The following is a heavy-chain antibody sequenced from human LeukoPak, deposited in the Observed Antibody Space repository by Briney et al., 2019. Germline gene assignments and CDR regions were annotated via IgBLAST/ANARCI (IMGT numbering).Heavy chain of an antibody. J-gene: IGHJ4*02. D-gene: IGHD1-26*01. CDR2: INHSGST. CDR1: GGSFSGYY. CDR3: ATSRGIIVGAT. Sequence: SETLSLTCAVYGGSFSGYYWSWIRQPPGKGLEWIGEINHSGSTNYNPSLKSRVTISVDTSKNQFSLKLSSVTAADTAVYYCATSRGIIVGATWGQGTLVTVSS. V-gene: IGHV4-34*01.